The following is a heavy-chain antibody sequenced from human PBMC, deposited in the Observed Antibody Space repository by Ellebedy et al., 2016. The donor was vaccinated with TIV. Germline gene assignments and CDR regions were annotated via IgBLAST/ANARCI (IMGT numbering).Heavy chain of an antibody. J-gene: IGHJ6*02. V-gene: IGHV3-23*01. CDR2: IIESGDDT. CDR3: AREGDTAMVHGLDV. D-gene: IGHD5-18*01. CDR1: GFTFSSYA. Sequence: PGGSLRLSCAGSGFTFSSYAMSWVRQAPGKGLEWVSGIIESGDDTHYADSVKGRFTISRDNSKNTLYLQMNSLRAEDTAVYYCAREGDTAMVHGLDVWGQGTAVTVSS.